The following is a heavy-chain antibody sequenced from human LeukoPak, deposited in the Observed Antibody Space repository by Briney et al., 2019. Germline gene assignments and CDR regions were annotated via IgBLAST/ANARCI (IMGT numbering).Heavy chain of an antibody. CDR1: GYSFTSYW. CDR2: IYPGDSDT. J-gene: IGHJ4*02. CDR3: ARLLGPYCSSTSCYEYSDY. V-gene: IGHV5-51*01. D-gene: IGHD2-2*01. Sequence: GESLKISCKGSGYSFTSYWIGWVRQMPGKGLEWMGIIYPGDSDTRYSPSFQGPVTISADKSISTAYLQWSSLKASDTAMYYCARLLGPYCSSTSCYEYSDYWGQGTLVTVSS.